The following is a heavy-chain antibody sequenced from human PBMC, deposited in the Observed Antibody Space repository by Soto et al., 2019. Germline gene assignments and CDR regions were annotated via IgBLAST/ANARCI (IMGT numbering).Heavy chain of an antibody. CDR3: ARHSEYYYGSGSYLDY. CDR1: GYSFTSYW. D-gene: IGHD3-10*01. V-gene: IGHV5-51*01. J-gene: IGHJ4*02. CDR2: IYPGDSDT. Sequence: GESLKISCKGSGYSFTSYWIGWVRQMPGKGLEWMGIIYPGDSDTRYSPSFQGQVTISADKSISTAYLQWSSLKASDTAMYYCARHSEYYYGSGSYLDYWGQGTLVTVSS.